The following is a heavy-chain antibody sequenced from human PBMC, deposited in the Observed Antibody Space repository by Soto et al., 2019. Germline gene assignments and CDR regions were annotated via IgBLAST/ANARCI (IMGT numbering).Heavy chain of an antibody. CDR3: ARAYEYNDPRAALDT. CDR1: GSVRGYY. Sequence: SEALSLTCGGFGSVRGYYWNWMRQPPGKGLEWRGKIDHRGGTKYNPSLESRVSISRDTSKKEVSLNLRSVNAADTAIYYCARAYEYNDPRAALDTWGQRTMVTVS. CDR2: IDHRGGT. J-gene: IGHJ3*01. D-gene: IGHD1-1*01. V-gene: IGHV4-34*01.